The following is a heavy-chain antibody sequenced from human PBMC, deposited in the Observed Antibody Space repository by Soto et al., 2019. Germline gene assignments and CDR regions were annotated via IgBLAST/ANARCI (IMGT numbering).Heavy chain of an antibody. CDR1: GGSISSGDYY. D-gene: IGHD2-21*01. J-gene: IGHJ3*01. CDR3: AGWAIGGDFDV. Sequence: QLQLQESGPGLVRPSQTLSLTCSVSGGSISSGDYYWTWIRQAPGEGLEWIGYIYFRGTTHYNPSLKGRVTISEDTSKNQLSLKLNSATAADTAVYYCAGWAIGGDFDVWGQGTFVAVSS. V-gene: IGHV4-30-4*01. CDR2: IYFRGTT.